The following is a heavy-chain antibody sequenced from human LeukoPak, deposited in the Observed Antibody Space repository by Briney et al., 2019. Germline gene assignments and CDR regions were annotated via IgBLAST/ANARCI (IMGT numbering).Heavy chain of an antibody. Sequence: SGGSLRLSCAASGFTVSSNYMSWVRQAPGKGLEWVSVIYSGGSTYYADSVKGRFTISRDNSKNTLYLQMNSLRAEDTAVYYCARASGDGTLRFDYWGQGTLVTVSS. D-gene: IGHD7-27*01. J-gene: IGHJ4*02. CDR3: ARASGDGTLRFDY. CDR1: GFTVSSNY. V-gene: IGHV3-53*01. CDR2: IYSGGST.